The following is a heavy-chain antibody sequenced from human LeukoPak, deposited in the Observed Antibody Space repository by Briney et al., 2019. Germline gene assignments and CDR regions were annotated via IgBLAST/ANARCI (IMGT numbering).Heavy chain of an antibody. V-gene: IGHV6-1*01. CDR2: TYYRSKWYN. CDR1: GDSVSINRAA. D-gene: IGHD2-21*01. J-gene: IGHJ6*02. CDR3: GRDNTFLMDV. Sequence: SQTLSLTCAISGDSVSINRAAWNWIRQSPSRGLEWLGRTYYRSKWYNDYAVSVRSRITVNPDTSKNQFSLQLDSVTPEDTAVYYCGRDNTFLMDVWGQGTTVTVSS.